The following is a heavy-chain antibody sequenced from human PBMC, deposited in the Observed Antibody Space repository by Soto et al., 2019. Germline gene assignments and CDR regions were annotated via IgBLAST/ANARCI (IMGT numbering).Heavy chain of an antibody. V-gene: IGHV4-34*01. Sequence: SETLSLTCAVYGGSFSGYYWSWIRQPPGKGLEWIGEINHSGSTNYNPSLKSRVTISVDTSKNQFSLKLSSVTAADTAVYYCARGGGYFDWLFLPFDYWGQGTVVTVSS. CDR1: GGSFSGYY. CDR3: ARGGGYFDWLFLPFDY. J-gene: IGHJ4*02. D-gene: IGHD3-9*01. CDR2: INHSGST.